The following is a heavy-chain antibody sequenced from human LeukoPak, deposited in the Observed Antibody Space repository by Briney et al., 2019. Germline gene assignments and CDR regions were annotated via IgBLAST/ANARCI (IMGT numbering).Heavy chain of an antibody. CDR3: AKAVLEWLSASYYFDY. V-gene: IGHV3-23*01. D-gene: IGHD3-3*01. CDR1: GFTFSSYA. Sequence: GGSLRLSCAASGFTFSSYAMSWVPQAPGKGLEWVSAISGSGGSTYYADSVKGRFTISRDNSKNTLYLQINSLRAEDTAVYYCAKAVLEWLSASYYFDYWGQGTLVTVSS. CDR2: ISGSGGST. J-gene: IGHJ4*02.